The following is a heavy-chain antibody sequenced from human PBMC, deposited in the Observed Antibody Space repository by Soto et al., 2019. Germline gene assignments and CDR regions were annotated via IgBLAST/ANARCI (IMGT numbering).Heavy chain of an antibody. Sequence: GESLKISCKGSGYSFTSYWIGWVRQMPGKGLEWMGIIYPGDSDTRYSPSFQGQVTSSADKSISTAYLQWSSLKASDTAMYYCARNGGEYYDFWSGYSPGKWFDPWGQGTLVTVSS. J-gene: IGHJ5*02. CDR3: ARNGGEYYDFWSGYSPGKWFDP. V-gene: IGHV5-51*01. CDR1: GYSFTSYW. CDR2: IYPGDSDT. D-gene: IGHD3-3*01.